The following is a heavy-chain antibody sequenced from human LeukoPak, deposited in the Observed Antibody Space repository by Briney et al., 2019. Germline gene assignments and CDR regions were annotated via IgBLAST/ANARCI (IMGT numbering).Heavy chain of an antibody. CDR3: ATVNFVVVIRACYFDY. J-gene: IGHJ4*02. CDR2: INHSGST. Sequence: SETLSLTCAVYGGSFSGYYWSWIRQPPGKGLEWIGEINHSGSTNYNPSLKSGVTISVDTSKNQFSLKLSSVTAADTAVYYCATVNFVVVIRACYFDYWGQGTLVTVSS. D-gene: IGHD3-22*01. V-gene: IGHV4-34*01. CDR1: GGSFSGYY.